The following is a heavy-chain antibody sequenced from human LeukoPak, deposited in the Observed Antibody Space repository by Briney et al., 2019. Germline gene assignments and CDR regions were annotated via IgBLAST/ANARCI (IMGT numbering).Heavy chain of an antibody. J-gene: IGHJ5*02. D-gene: IGHD3-10*01. CDR1: GVSISSTSYC. CDR2: IYYSGRT. CDR3: AQSLGASTWFGNWFDP. V-gene: IGHV4-39*01. Sequence: SETLSLTCTVAGVSISSTSYCWGWIRQPPGKGLEWIGSIYYSGRTYYNPSLKSRLTISVDTPKNQFSLKPSSVTAADTAVYYCAQSLGASTWFGNWFDPWGRGTLVTVSS.